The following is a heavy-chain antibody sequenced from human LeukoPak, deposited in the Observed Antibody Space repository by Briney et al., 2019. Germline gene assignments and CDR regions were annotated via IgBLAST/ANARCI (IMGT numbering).Heavy chain of an antibody. D-gene: IGHD5-12*01. CDR3: VMATRRSGQLLDY. V-gene: IGHV1-2*02. Sequence: GASVKVSCKASGYTFTGYYMHWVRQAPGQGLEWMGWINPNSGGTNYAQKFQGRVTMTRDTSISTAYMELSRLRSDDTAVYYCVMATRRSGQLLDYWGQGTLVTVSS. CDR2: INPNSGGT. J-gene: IGHJ4*02. CDR1: GYTFTGYY.